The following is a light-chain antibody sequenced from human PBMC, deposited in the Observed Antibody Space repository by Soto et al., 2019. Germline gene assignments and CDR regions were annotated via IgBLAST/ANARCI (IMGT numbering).Light chain of an antibody. CDR3: SSYTRNTALV. CDR1: SNDIGSSDY. J-gene: IGLJ1*01. V-gene: IGLV2-14*01. Sequence: HFALTQPASVSASPGQSITISCTGASNDIGSSDYVSWYQQHPGKAPKLMIYEVTNRPSGVSHRFSGSKSGSTASLTISGLQAEDEADYYCSSYTRNTALVFGPGTKVTVL. CDR2: EVT.